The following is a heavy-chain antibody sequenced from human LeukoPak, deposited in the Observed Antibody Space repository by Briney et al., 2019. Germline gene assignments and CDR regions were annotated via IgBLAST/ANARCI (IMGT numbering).Heavy chain of an antibody. D-gene: IGHD2-2*01. CDR2: IYTSGST. J-gene: IGHJ5*02. Sequence: SETLSLTCAVSGYSISSGYYWGWFRQPAGKGLEWIGRIYTSGSTNYNPSLKSRVTISVDKSKNQFSLKLSSVTAADTAVYYCARDRGCSSTSCYAGIGWFDPWGQGTLVTVSS. CDR3: ARDRGCSSTSCYAGIGWFDP. V-gene: IGHV4-61*02. CDR1: GYSISSGYY.